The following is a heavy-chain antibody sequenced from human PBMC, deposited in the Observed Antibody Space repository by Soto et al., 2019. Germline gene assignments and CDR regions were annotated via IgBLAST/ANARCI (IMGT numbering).Heavy chain of an antibody. CDR3: AKTPWEKYYSSWFDC. Sequence: VQLVESGGGVVQPGRSLRLSCAASGFTFNSYGMHWVCQAPGKGLEWVASISHDGTNKYYVDSVKGRFTISRDNSKSTLYLQMNSLRAEDTAVYYCAKTPWEKYYSSWFDCWGQGTLVTVSS. V-gene: IGHV3-30*18. CDR1: GFTFNSYG. CDR2: ISHDGTNK. J-gene: IGHJ4*02. D-gene: IGHD1-26*01.